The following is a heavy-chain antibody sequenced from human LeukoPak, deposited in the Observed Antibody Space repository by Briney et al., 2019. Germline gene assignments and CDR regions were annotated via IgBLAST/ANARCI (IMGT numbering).Heavy chain of an antibody. Sequence: GASVKVSCEASGKNFTSYYMRWVRQAPGQGLEWMGWIKPKRGGTNYAQKFQGRVTMTRDTSISTTYMDLSRLRSDDTAVYYCARDTVRVGEFFDYWGDRNPVTVSP. CDR3: ARDTVRVGEFFDY. D-gene: IGHD1-26*01. CDR1: GKNFTSYY. V-gene: IGHV1-2*02. CDR2: IKPKRGGT. J-gene: IGHJ4*01.